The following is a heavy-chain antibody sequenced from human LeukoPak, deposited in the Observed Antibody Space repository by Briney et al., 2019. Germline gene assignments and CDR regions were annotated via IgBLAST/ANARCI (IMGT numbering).Heavy chain of an antibody. D-gene: IGHD6-19*01. CDR3: ARSLAVAGEQYDAFDI. CDR1: GGSFSGYY. Sequence: SETLSLTCAVYGGSFSGYYWSWIRQPPGKGLEWIGEINRSGSTNYNPSLKSRVTISVDTSKNQFSLKLSSVTAADTAVYYCARSLAVAGEQYDAFDIWGQGTMVTVSS. CDR2: INRSGST. V-gene: IGHV4-34*01. J-gene: IGHJ3*02.